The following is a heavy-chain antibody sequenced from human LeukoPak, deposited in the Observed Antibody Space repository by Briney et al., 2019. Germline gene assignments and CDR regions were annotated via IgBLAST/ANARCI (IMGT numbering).Heavy chain of an antibody. V-gene: IGHV1-69*04. J-gene: IGHJ4*02. CDR1: GGTFRSLA. CDR3: AGGALDITMLGF. Sequence: ASVKVSCKASGGTFRSLAITWVRQAPGLGLEYVGRIIPVLGMENYARKFQGRVTLTADESTDTAYMELSSLKSDDTALYYCAGGALDITMLGFWGQGTLVTVSS. CDR2: IIPVLGME. D-gene: IGHD3-10*01.